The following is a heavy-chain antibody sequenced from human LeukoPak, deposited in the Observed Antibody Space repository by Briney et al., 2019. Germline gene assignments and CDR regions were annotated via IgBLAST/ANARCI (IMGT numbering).Heavy chain of an antibody. CDR3: AKTQDGYNNFYYYYMDV. V-gene: IGHV3-23*01. CDR2: ISGSGGST. Sequence: PGGSLRLSCAASGFTFSSYEMSWVRQAPGKGLEWVSAISGSGGSTYYADSVKGRFTISRDNSKNTLYLQVNSLRAEDTAVYYCAKTQDGYNNFYYYYMDVWGKGTTVTVSS. CDR1: GFTFSSYE. D-gene: IGHD5-24*01. J-gene: IGHJ6*03.